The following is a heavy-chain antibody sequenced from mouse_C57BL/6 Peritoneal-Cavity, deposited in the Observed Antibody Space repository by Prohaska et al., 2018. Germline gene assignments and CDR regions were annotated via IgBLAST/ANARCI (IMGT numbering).Heavy chain of an antibody. J-gene: IGHJ1*03. CDR3: MRYGNYWYFDV. V-gene: IGHV11-2*01. CDR2: I. D-gene: IGHD2-1*01. Sequence: INYAPSIKVRFTIFRDNDKSTLYLQMSTVRSEDTATYFCMRYGNYWYFDVWGTGTTVTVSS.